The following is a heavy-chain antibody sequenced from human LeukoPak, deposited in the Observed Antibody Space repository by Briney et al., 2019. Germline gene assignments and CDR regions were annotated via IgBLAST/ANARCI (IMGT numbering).Heavy chain of an antibody. Sequence: LRLSCVVSGFTVSSNYMSWVRQAPGKGLEWIGYIYYSGSTYYNPSLKSRVTISVDTSKNQYSLKLSSVTAADTAVYYCARGDYYDSSGYYSPWGQGTLVTVSS. J-gene: IGHJ5*02. D-gene: IGHD3-22*01. CDR1: GFTVSSNY. V-gene: IGHV4-31*02. CDR2: IYYSGST. CDR3: ARGDYYDSSGYYSP.